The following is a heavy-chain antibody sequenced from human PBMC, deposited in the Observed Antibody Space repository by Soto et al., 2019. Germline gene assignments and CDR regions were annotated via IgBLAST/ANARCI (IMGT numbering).Heavy chain of an antibody. J-gene: IGHJ5*02. D-gene: IGHD5-12*01. CDR3: ARAISGYVT. V-gene: IGHV1-3*04. CDR2: INTGNGNT. CDR1: GITYTTYA. Sequence: QVQLVQSGAEVKKPGASVKVSCKASGITYTTYAIHWVRQAPGQGLEWMDWINTGNGNTRYSQRFQGRVTLTTDTSASTAYMDLSSLTSEDTAVYYCARAISGYVTWGQGTLITVSS.